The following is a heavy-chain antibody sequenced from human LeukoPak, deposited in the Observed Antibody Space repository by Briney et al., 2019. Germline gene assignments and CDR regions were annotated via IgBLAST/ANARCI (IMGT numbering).Heavy chain of an antibody. CDR1: GFTFSSYG. CDR3: AKDWITSIDY. D-gene: IGHD3-10*01. V-gene: IGHV3-30*18. Sequence: PGGSLRLSCAASGFTFSSYGMHWVRQAPGKGLEWVAVISYDGSNKYYADSVKGRFTISRDNSKNTLYLQMNSLRAEDTAVYYCAKDWITSIDYWGQGTLVTVSS. J-gene: IGHJ4*02. CDR2: ISYDGSNK.